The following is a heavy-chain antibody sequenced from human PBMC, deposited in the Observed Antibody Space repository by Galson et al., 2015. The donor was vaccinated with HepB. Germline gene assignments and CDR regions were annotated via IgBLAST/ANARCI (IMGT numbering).Heavy chain of an antibody. Sequence: QSGAEVKKPGESLKISCKGSGYSFTTFWIGWVRQMPGEGLEWMGIIFPGDSDTTYSPSFQGQVSISADKSISTAYLQWSSLKASDTAMYYCARKGQNNFDSWGQGTLVTVSS. J-gene: IGHJ4*02. V-gene: IGHV5-51*03. CDR2: IFPGDSDT. CDR1: GYSFTTFW. D-gene: IGHD2/OR15-2a*01. CDR3: ARKGQNNFDS.